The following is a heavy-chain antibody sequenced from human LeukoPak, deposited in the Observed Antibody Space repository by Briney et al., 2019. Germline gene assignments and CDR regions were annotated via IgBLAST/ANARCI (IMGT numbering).Heavy chain of an antibody. Sequence: SETLSLTCTVSGGSIRSHYWNWIRHPAGKGLEWIGRLYHTGTTNYSPSLQTRLSMSVDTSKNQFSLKLTSLTAADTAVYYCARDTGMEGPTRGISFDYWGQGTLVTVFS. J-gene: IGHJ4*02. V-gene: IGHV4-4*07. CDR2: LYHTGTT. CDR3: ARDTGMEGPTRGISFDY. D-gene: IGHD1-26*01. CDR1: GGSIRSHY.